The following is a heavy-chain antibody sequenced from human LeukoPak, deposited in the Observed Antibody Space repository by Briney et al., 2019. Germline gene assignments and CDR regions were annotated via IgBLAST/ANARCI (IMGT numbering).Heavy chain of an antibody. J-gene: IGHJ6*02. CDR2: MNPNSGNT. CDR3: ARTEQWLVPLYYYYGMDV. D-gene: IGHD6-19*01. V-gene: IGHV1-8*01. CDR1: GYTFTSYD. Sequence: ASVKVSCKASGYTFTSYDINWVRQATGQGLEWMGWMNPNSGNTGYAQKFQGRVTMTRNNSISTAYMELSSLRSEDTAVYYCARTEQWLVPLYYYYGMDVWGQGTTVTVSS.